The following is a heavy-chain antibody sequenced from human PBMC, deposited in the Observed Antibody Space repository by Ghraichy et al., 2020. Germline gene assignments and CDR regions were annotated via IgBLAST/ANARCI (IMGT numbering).Heavy chain of an antibody. CDR3: ARVHTYYYGSGSYPHYYYYYGMDV. CDR2: INHSGST. D-gene: IGHD3-10*01. V-gene: IGHV4-34*01. CDR1: GGSFSGYY. Sequence: SETLSLTCAVYGGSFSGYYWSWIRQPPGKGLEWIGEINHSGSTNYNPSLKSRVTISVDTSKNQFSLKLSSVTAADTAVYYCARVHTYYYGSGSYPHYYYYYGMDVWGQGTTVTVSS. J-gene: IGHJ6*02.